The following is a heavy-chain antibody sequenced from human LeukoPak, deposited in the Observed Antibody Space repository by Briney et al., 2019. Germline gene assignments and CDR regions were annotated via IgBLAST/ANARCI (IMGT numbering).Heavy chain of an antibody. J-gene: IGHJ4*02. Sequence: GGSLRLSCAASGFTFCSYLMTWVRQAPGKGLEWVANIKPDGSEKFYADSVEGRFTISRDNAKNSVYLQMDSLRAEDTAVYYCARNRGPSYWGQGTLVTVSS. CDR3: ARNRGPSY. CDR1: GFTFCSYL. V-gene: IGHV3-7*01. CDR2: IKPDGSEK.